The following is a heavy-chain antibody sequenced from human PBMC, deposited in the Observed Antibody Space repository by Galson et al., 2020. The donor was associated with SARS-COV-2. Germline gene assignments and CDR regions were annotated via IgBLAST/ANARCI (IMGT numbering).Heavy chain of an antibody. CDR3: ARDSRRISGTRAGAFDI. D-gene: IGHD1-20*01. Sequence: TGGSLRLSCAASGFTFSDHYMSWIRQAPGKGLEWVSYISARGTAMFYAYSVEGRFTISRDNTEKSLSLQMNNLRAEDTTVYYCARDSRRISGTRAGAFDIWGQGTMVTVSS. J-gene: IGHJ3*02. CDR1: GFTFSDHY. V-gene: IGHV3-11*01. CDR2: ISARGTAM.